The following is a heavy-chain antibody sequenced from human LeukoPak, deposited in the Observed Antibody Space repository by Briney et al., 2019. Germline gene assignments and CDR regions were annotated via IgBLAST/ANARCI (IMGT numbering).Heavy chain of an antibody. V-gene: IGHV3-23*01. D-gene: IGHD3-9*01. J-gene: IGHJ4*02. CDR1: GFTFYNHA. CDR3: AKDLFVLRYFDWLSCFDY. CDR2: ISGSGGST. Sequence: GGSLRLSCVASGFTFYNHAMSWVRQAPGKGLEWVSAISGSGGSTYYADSVKGRFTISRDNSKNTLYLQMNSLRAEDTAVYYCAKDLFVLRYFDWLSCFDYWGQGTLVTVSS.